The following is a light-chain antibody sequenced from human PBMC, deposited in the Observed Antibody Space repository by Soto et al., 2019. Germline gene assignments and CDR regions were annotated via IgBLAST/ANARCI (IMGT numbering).Light chain of an antibody. J-gene: IGLJ1*01. CDR1: SGDIGTYHY. V-gene: IGLV2-14*01. Sequence: QSVLTQPASVSGSPGQSITISCTGTSGDIGTYHYVSWFQQHPGKAPKLIIHEVSHRPSGVSTRFSGSKSGTTASLTISGLQAEDEADYYCSSYRKSNTFVFGTGTKVNV. CDR3: SSYRKSNTFV. CDR2: EVS.